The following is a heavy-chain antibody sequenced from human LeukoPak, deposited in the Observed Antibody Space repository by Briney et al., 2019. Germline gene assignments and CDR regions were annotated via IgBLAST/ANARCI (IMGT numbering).Heavy chain of an antibody. J-gene: IGHJ4*02. V-gene: IGHV1-46*01. CDR3: ARDLGILTGHYYFDY. D-gene: IGHD3-9*01. Sequence: ASVKVSCKASGYTFTSYYMHWVRQAPGQGLEWMGIINPSGGSTSYAQKFQGRVTMTRDTSISTAYMELSRLRSDDPAVYYCARDLGILTGHYYFDYWGQGTLVTVSS. CDR1: GYTFTSYY. CDR2: INPSGGST.